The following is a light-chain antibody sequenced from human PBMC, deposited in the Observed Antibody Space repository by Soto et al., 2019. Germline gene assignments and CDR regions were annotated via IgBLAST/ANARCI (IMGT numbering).Light chain of an antibody. V-gene: IGKV3-15*01. Sequence: VLTQSPATLSLSPGERATLSCRASQSVSTNLAWYQQRPGQAPRLIISGAYTRATGIPARFSGSGSGTEFTLTISSLQSEDFAIYYCQQFNKWPRTFGQGTKVDIK. CDR3: QQFNKWPRT. J-gene: IGKJ1*01. CDR1: QSVSTN. CDR2: GAY.